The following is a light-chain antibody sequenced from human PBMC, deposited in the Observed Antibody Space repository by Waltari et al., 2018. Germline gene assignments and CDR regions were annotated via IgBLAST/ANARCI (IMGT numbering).Light chain of an antibody. CDR1: SSDIGSYDL. CDR2: EVD. CDR3: SSYTYGGPWV. Sequence: SALTQPASVSASPGQSITISCPGSSSDIGSYDLVAWYQQHPGKAPHPLIYEVDKRPSGVSYRFSGSKSGNAASLTVSGLQPEDEGHYFCSSYTYGGPWVFGGGTLLTVL. J-gene: IGLJ2*01. V-gene: IGLV2-23*02.